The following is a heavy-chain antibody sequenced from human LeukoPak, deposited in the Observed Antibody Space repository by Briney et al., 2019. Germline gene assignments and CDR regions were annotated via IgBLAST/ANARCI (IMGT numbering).Heavy chain of an antibody. CDR1: GFTFSSYG. CDR2: ISYDGSNK. CDR3: ARSSTSPNTNWFDP. V-gene: IGHV3-30*03. D-gene: IGHD2-2*01. J-gene: IGHJ5*02. Sequence: GRSLRLSCAASGFTFSSYGMHWVRQAPGKGLEWVAVISYDGSNKYYADSVKGRFTISRDNSKNTLYLQMNSLRAEDTAVYYCARSSTSPNTNWFDPWGQGTLVTVSS.